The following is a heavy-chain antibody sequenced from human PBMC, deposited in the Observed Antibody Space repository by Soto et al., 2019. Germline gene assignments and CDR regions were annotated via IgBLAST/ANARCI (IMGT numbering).Heavy chain of an antibody. J-gene: IGHJ1*01. D-gene: IGHD2-2*01. V-gene: IGHV3-9*01. CDR3: AKDRYCSSTSCYAGWQRGLRRAEYFQH. CDR2: ISWNSGSI. CDR1: GFTFDDYA. Sequence: GGSLRLSCAASGFTFDDYAMHWVRQAPGKGLEWVSGISWNSGSIGYADSVKGRFTISRDNAKNSLYLQMNSLRAEDTALYYCAKDRYCSSTSCYAGWQRGLRRAEYFQHWGQGTLVTVSS.